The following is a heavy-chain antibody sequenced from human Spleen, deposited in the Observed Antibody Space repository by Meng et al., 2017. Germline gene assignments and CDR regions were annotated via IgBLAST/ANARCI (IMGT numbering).Heavy chain of an antibody. Sequence: SLKISCAASGFTFDDYAMHWVRQAPGKGLEWVSGISWNSGSIGYADSVKGRFTISRDNAKNSLYLQMNSLRAEDTALYYCAKATQYSSGWYALWGQGTRVTGYS. J-gene: IGHJ4*02. D-gene: IGHD6-19*01. CDR2: ISWNSGSI. CDR1: GFTFDDYA. CDR3: AKATQYSSGWYAL. V-gene: IGHV3-9*01.